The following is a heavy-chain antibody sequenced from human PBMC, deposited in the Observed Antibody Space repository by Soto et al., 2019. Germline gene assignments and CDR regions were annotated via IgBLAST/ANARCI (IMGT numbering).Heavy chain of an antibody. D-gene: IGHD2-21*02. CDR3: AKVSCGGDCFSQYFDY. V-gene: IGHV3-30*18. CDR2: ISYDGSNK. J-gene: IGHJ4*02. Sequence: GGSLRLSCAASGFTFSSYGVHWVRQAPGKGLEWVAVISYDGSNKYYSDSVKGRFTISRDNSKNTLYLQMNSLRAEDTAVYYCAKVSCGGDCFSQYFDYWGQGTLVTV. CDR1: GFTFSSYG.